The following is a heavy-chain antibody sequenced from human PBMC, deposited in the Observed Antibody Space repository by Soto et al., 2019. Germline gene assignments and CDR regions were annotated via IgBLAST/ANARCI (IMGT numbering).Heavy chain of an antibody. Sequence: GGSLRLSCAASGFTFSDYYMSWIRQAPGKGLEWVSYISSSGSTIYYADSVKGRFTISRDNAKNSLYLQMNSLRAEDTAVYYCAGTQWLLQAWFDPWGQGTLVTVSS. D-gene: IGHD6-19*01. V-gene: IGHV3-11*01. CDR2: ISSSGSTI. CDR3: AGTQWLLQAWFDP. J-gene: IGHJ5*02. CDR1: GFTFSDYY.